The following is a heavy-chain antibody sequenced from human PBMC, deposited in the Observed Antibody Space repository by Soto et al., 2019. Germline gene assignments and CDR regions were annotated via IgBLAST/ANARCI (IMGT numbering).Heavy chain of an antibody. CDR2: INPNSGGT. CDR1: GYTFTGYY. D-gene: IGHD6-6*01. Sequence: ASVKVSCKASGYTFTGYYMHWVRQAPGQGLEWMGWINPNSGGTNYAQKFQGWVTMTRDTSISTAYMELSRLRSDDTAVYYCARGRYSSSSGGLYYYYGMDVWGQGTTVTVSS. V-gene: IGHV1-2*04. CDR3: ARGRYSSSSGGLYYYYGMDV. J-gene: IGHJ6*02.